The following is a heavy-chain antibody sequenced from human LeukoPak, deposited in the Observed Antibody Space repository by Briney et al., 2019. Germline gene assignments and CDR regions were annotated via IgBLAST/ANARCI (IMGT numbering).Heavy chain of an antibody. Sequence: GASVKVSCKASGYTFTSYGISWVRQAPGQGLEWMGWISAYNGNTNYAQKLQGRVTMTTDTSTSTAYMELRSLRSDDTAVYYCARDQSRYCSSTSCPGNYWGQGTLVTVSS. V-gene: IGHV1-18*01. D-gene: IGHD2-2*01. CDR2: ISAYNGNT. J-gene: IGHJ4*02. CDR3: ARDQSRYCSSTSCPGNY. CDR1: GYTFTSYG.